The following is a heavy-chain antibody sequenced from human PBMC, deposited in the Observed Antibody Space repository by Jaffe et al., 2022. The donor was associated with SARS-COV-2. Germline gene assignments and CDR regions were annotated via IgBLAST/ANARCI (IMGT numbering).Heavy chain of an antibody. CDR1: GYTFTGYY. CDR2: INPNSGGT. J-gene: IGHJ6*02. V-gene: IGHV1-2*02. D-gene: IGHD2-2*02. CDR3: ASQRTHCSSTSCYTRLHYYYGMDV. Sequence: QVQLVQSGAEVKKPGASVKVSCKASGYTFTGYYMHWVRQAPGQGLEWMGWINPNSGGTNYAQKFQGRVTMTRDTSISTAYMELSRLRSDDTAVYYCASQRTHCSSTSCYTRLHYYYGMDVWGQGTTVTVSS.